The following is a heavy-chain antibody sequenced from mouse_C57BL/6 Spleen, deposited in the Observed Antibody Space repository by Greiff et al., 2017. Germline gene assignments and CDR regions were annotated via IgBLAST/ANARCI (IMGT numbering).Heavy chain of an antibody. D-gene: IGHD2-4*01. J-gene: IGHJ2*01. CDR3: SRKRSYYDYCYDY. CDR1: GYTFTSYT. V-gene: IGHV1-4*01. Sequence: VQLQQSGAELARPGASVRMSCKASGYTFTSYTMHWVRQRPGQGLEWIGYINPSSGYTKYNQKFKDKATLTADKSSSTAYMQLSSLTSEDSAVYYCSRKRSYYDYCYDYWGQGTTLTVSS. CDR2: INPSSGYT.